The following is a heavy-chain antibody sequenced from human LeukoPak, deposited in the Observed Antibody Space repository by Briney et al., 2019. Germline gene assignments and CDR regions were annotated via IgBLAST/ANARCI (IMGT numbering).Heavy chain of an antibody. D-gene: IGHD6-19*01. Sequence: ASVKVSCKASGYTFSDYYMHWVRQAPGQGLEWMGWINPKSGNTKYAQKFQGRVAMTRDTSISTVYLDLSSLTSDDTAVYFYAGGGSSVSGKAIDYWGQGSLVTVSS. CDR3: AGGGSSVSGKAIDY. CDR1: GYTFSDYY. CDR2: INPKSGNT. J-gene: IGHJ4*02. V-gene: IGHV1-2*02.